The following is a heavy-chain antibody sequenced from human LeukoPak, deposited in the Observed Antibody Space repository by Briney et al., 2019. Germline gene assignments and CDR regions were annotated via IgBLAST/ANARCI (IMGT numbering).Heavy chain of an antibody. CDR3: AKSLGPISNIAARPLDY. D-gene: IGHD6-6*01. V-gene: IGHV3-23*01. CDR1: GFTFSSFA. CDR2: IGAGGVTT. Sequence: GGSLRLSCAASGFTFSSFAMSWGRQAPGKGLEWVSAIGAGGVTTYYADSVKGRFTISRDNSKNTLYLQMSSLRAEDTALYYCAKSLGPISNIAARPLDYWGLGTLVTVSS. J-gene: IGHJ4*02.